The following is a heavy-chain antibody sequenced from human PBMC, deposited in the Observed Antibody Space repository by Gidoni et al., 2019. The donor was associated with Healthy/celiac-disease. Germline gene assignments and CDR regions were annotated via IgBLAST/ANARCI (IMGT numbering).Heavy chain of an antibody. CDR2: IWYDGSNK. CDR3: ARDSNEWFPRRTPRSNWFDP. V-gene: IGHV3-33*01. J-gene: IGHJ5*02. Sequence: QVQLVESGGGVVQPGRSLRLSCAASGFPFSSYGMHWVRQAPGKGLGWVAVIWYDGSNKYYADSVKGRFTISRDNSKNTLYLQMNSLRAEDTAVYYCARDSNEWFPRRTPRSNWFDPWGQGTLVTVSS. CDR1: GFPFSSYG. D-gene: IGHD3-10*01.